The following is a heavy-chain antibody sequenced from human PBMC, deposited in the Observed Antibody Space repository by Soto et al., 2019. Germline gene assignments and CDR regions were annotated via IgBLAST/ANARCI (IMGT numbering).Heavy chain of an antibody. Sequence: SETLSLTCTVYGGSFSGYYWSWIRQPPGKGLEWIGEINHSGSTNYNPSLKSRVTISVDTSKNQFSLKLSSVTAADTAVYYCARSSKYCSGGSCYYRDASDIWGQGTMVTVSS. CDR1: GGSFSGYY. CDR3: ARSSKYCSGGSCYYRDASDI. D-gene: IGHD2-15*01. J-gene: IGHJ3*02. V-gene: IGHV4-34*01. CDR2: INHSGST.